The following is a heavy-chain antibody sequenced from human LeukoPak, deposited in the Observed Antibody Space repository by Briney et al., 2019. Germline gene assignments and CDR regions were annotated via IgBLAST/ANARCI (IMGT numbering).Heavy chain of an antibody. D-gene: IGHD2-15*01. CDR2: ISWNSGAI. Sequence: GGSLRLSCAASGFTFDDFAMHWVRLAPGKGLEWVSGISWNSGAIGYADSVEGRFTISRDNAKNSLYLQMNSLRSEDMALYYCVRAYCSGGGCYYFDYWGQGTLVTVSS. V-gene: IGHV3-9*03. CDR3: VRAYCSGGGCYYFDY. CDR1: GFTFDDFA. J-gene: IGHJ4*02.